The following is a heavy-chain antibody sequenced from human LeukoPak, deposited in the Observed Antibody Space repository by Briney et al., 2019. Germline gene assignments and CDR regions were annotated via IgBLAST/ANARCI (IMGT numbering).Heavy chain of an antibody. CDR3: ARGDYYDSSGHSGHDAFDI. CDR2: INPNSGGT. J-gene: IGHJ3*02. CDR1: GYTFTGYY. Sequence: ASGKVSCKASGYTFTGYYMHWVRQAPGQGLEWMGWINPNSGGTNYAQKFQGRVTMTRDTSISTAYMELSRLRSDDTAVYYCARGDYYDSSGHSGHDAFDIWGQGTMVTVSS. V-gene: IGHV1-2*02. D-gene: IGHD3-22*01.